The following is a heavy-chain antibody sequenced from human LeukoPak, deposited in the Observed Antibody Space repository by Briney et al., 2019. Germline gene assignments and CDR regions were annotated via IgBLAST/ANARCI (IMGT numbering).Heavy chain of an antibody. J-gene: IGHJ6*02. CDR3: ARALYYYGSGSYLYGMDV. Sequence: GSSVKVSCKASGGTFSSYAISWVRQAPGQGLEWMGGIIPIFGTANYAQKFQGRVTITTDESTSTAYMELSSLRSEDTAVYYCARALYYYGSGSYLYGMDVWGQGTTVTVSS. CDR1: GGTFSSYA. D-gene: IGHD3-10*01. V-gene: IGHV1-69*05. CDR2: IIPIFGTA.